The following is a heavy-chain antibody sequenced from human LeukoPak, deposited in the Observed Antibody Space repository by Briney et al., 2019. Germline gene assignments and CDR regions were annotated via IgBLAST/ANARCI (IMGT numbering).Heavy chain of an antibody. Sequence: GGSLRLSCAASGFPFSDYWMDWVRQAPGKVMEWVANIKQDGSEHYYADSVKGRFTISRDNAKNSLYLEMNSLRAEDTAVYYCSRSLDYWGQGALVTVSS. CDR1: GFPFSDYW. CDR2: IKQDGSEH. J-gene: IGHJ4*02. CDR3: SRSLDY. V-gene: IGHV3-7*01.